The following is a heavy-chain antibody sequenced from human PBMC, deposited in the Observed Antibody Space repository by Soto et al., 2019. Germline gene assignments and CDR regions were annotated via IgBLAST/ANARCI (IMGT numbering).Heavy chain of an antibody. V-gene: IGHV1-18*01. CDR2: ISAYNGNT. Sequence: ASGKVSGKASCYTCASYGISWVRQAPGQGLEWMGWISAYNGNTNYAQKLQGRVTMTTDTSTSTAYMELRSLRSDDTAVYYCARDHGSGSYSGYWGQGTLVTAS. J-gene: IGHJ4*02. D-gene: IGHD3-10*01. CDR3: ARDHGSGSYSGY. CDR1: CYTCASYG.